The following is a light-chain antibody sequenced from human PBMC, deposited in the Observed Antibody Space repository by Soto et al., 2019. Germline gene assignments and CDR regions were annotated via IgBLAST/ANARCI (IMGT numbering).Light chain of an antibody. CDR1: QSISSW. CDR2: KAS. J-gene: IGKJ4*01. V-gene: IGKV1-5*03. CDR3: QQYNSYPLT. Sequence: DIQMTQSPSTLSASVGDRVTITCRGSQSISSWLAWYQQKPGKAPKLLIYKASSLESGVPSRFRGRGSGTEFNLSISSLQPDDFATDYCQQYNSYPLTFGGGTKGQIK.